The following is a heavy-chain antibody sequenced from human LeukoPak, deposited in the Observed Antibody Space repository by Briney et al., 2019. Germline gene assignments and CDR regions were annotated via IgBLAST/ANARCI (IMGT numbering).Heavy chain of an antibody. CDR2: ISSSSSHI. CDR1: GFTFSSHS. Sequence: GGSLGLSCAASGFTFSSHSMNWVRQAPGKGLEWVSSISSSSSHIYYADSVKGRFTISRDNAKNSLYLQMNSLRAEDTAVYYCARGGLYSSSSYYYYMDVWGKGTTVTVSS. J-gene: IGHJ6*03. CDR3: ARGGLYSSSSYYYYMDV. V-gene: IGHV3-21*01. D-gene: IGHD6-6*01.